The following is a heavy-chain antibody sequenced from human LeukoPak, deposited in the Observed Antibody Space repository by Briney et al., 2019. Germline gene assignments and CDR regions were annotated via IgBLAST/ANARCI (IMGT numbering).Heavy chain of an antibody. CDR2: IYYTGTT. CDR1: GGSISSYY. CDR3: ARGPVVVVAVPKYFDY. D-gene: IGHD2-15*01. J-gene: IGHJ4*02. Sequence: SETLSLTCTVSGGSISSYYWSWLRQPPGKGLEWIGYIYYTGTTYYNPSLKSRVTISVDTSKNQFSLKLNSVTPADTAVYYCARGPVVVVAVPKYFDYWGQGTLVTVSS. V-gene: IGHV4-59*01.